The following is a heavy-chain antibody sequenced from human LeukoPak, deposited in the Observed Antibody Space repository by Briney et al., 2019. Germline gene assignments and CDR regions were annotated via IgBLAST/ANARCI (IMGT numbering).Heavy chain of an antibody. Sequence: SQTLSLTCSVSGGSISSGGFYWSWIRQPPGKGLEWIGYIHSSGNTYYNPSLKSRVFISVDASKNQFSLKVTSVTAADTAVYYCARERSMVRGISWFDPWGQGTLVTVSS. V-gene: IGHV4-30-4*01. CDR2: IHSSGNT. CDR3: ARERSMVRGISWFDP. D-gene: IGHD3-10*01. J-gene: IGHJ5*02. CDR1: GGSISSGGFY.